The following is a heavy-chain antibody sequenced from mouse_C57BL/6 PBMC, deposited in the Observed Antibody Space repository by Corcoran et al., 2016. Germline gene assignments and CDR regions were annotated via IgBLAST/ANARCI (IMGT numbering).Heavy chain of an antibody. Sequence: QVQLQQSGAELARPGASVKLSCKASGYTFTSYGISRGKQSTGQGLEWIGEIYPRSGNTYYHAEFKGKATLTADKASSTAYMELRSLTSEDYAVYFCARRLTFAMDYWGQGTSVTVAS. V-gene: IGHV1-81*01. CDR1: GYTFTSYG. CDR3: ARRLTFAMDY. CDR2: IYPRSGNT. D-gene: IGHD6-1*01. J-gene: IGHJ4*01.